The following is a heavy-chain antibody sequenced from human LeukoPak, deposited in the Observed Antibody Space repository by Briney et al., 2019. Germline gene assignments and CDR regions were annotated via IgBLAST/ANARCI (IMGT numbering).Heavy chain of an antibody. CDR2: IYTSGTT. D-gene: IGHD2-15*01. Sequence: SETLSLTCAVSGGSISSYYWSRIRQPAGKGLEWIGRIYTSGTTNYNPSPKSRVTMSVDTSKNQFSLNLNSVTAADTAVYYCARTSPRAATFDYWGQGTLVTVSS. V-gene: IGHV4-4*07. J-gene: IGHJ4*02. CDR3: ARTSPRAATFDY. CDR1: GGSISSYY.